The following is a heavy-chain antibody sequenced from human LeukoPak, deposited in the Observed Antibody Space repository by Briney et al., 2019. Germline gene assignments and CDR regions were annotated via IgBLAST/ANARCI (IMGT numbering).Heavy chain of an antibody. Sequence: PGGSLRLSCAASGFTFSSYAMSWVRQAPGKGLEWVSAISGSGGSTYYADSVKGRFTISRDNSKNTLYLQMNSLRAEDTALYYCARWDGYSRRPFDYWGQGTLVTVSS. CDR3: ARWDGYSRRPFDY. D-gene: IGHD6-13*01. CDR2: ISGSGGST. J-gene: IGHJ4*02. CDR1: GFTFSSYA. V-gene: IGHV3-23*01.